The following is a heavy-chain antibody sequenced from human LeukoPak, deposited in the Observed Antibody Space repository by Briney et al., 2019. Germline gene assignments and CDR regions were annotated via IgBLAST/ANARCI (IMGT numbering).Heavy chain of an antibody. Sequence: ASVTVSCKASGYTFTDYDINWVRQAPGQGLEGMGWMHQNSGISITTVYMELSSLRSEDTAVYYCARGGAQWRWELQSDYWGQGTLVAVSS. J-gene: IGHJ4*02. D-gene: IGHD1-26*01. CDR3: ARGGAQWRWELQSDY. CDR2: MHQNSG. CDR1: GYTFTDYD. V-gene: IGHV1-8*01.